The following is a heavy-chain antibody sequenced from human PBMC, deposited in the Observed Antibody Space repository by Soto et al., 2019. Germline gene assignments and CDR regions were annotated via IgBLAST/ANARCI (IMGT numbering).Heavy chain of an antibody. CDR1: GGSISSGDYY. CDR2: IYYSGST. D-gene: IGHD2-15*01. V-gene: IGHV4-30-4*01. CDR3: AREGVVVVAAASYYYYYGMDV. J-gene: IGHJ6*02. Sequence: SETLSLTCTVSGGSISSGDYYWSWIRQPPGKGLEWIGYIYYSGSTYYNPSLKSRVTISVDTSKSQFSPKLSSVTAADTAVYYCAREGVVVVAAASYYYYYGMDVWGQGTTVTVSS.